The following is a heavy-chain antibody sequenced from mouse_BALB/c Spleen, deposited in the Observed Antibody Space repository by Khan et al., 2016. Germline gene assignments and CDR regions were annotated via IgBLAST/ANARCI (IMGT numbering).Heavy chain of an antibody. V-gene: IGHV2-5-1*01. CDR3: AINGSYYAMHY. CDR2: IRSGGST. J-gene: IGHJ4*01. CDR1: GFSLTSYG. Sequence: QVQLKQSGPSLVQPSQSLSITCTVTGFSLTSYGVHWARPSPGKGLEWLGVIRSGGSTDYNAAFMSRLSLNKDNSQSQVFLKMNRQQADDTAIYYCAINGSYYAMHYWGQGTSVTVSS. D-gene: IGHD1-1*01.